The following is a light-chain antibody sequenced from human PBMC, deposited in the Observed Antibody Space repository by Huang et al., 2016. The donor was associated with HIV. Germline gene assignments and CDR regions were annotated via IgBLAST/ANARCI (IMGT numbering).Light chain of an antibody. V-gene: IGKV1-33*01. CDR3: QQYDSLYT. J-gene: IGKJ2*01. Sequence: IQMTQSPASLSAYVGDRVTISCEENQDIRSYLNWYKQKPGEAPRLMIYGASNSQAGVPTRFSRKGAGTDFTNTISRLQSEDIATYYCQQYDSLYTFGQGTRLEIK. CDR1: QDIRSY. CDR2: GAS.